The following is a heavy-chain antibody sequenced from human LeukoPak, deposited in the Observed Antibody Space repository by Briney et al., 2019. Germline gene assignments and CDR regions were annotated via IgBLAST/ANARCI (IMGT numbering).Heavy chain of an antibody. CDR3: ARSYGSGSYFSRVSAATGAVDY. Sequence: ASVKVSCKASGYTFTGYYMHWVRQAPGQGLEWMGWINPNSGNTGYAQKFQGRVTMTRNTSISTAYMELSSLRSEDTAVYYCARSYGSGSYFSRVSAATGAVDYWGQGTLVTVSS. V-gene: IGHV1-8*02. D-gene: IGHD3-10*01. CDR1: GYTFTGYY. CDR2: INPNSGNT. J-gene: IGHJ4*02.